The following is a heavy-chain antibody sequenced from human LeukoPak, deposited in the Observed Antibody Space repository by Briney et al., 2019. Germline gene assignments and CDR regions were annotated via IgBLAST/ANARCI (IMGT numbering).Heavy chain of an antibody. J-gene: IGHJ4*02. CDR2: INPSGGST. Sequence: ASVKVSCKASGYTFTSYYMHWVRQAPGQGLEWMGLINPSGGSTSYAQKFQGRVTMTRDTSTSTVYMELSSLRSEDTAVYYCAREEVVGYWASWYYFDYWGQGTLVTVSS. V-gene: IGHV1-46*01. CDR1: GYTFTSYY. CDR3: AREEVVGYWASWYYFDY. D-gene: IGHD2-2*01.